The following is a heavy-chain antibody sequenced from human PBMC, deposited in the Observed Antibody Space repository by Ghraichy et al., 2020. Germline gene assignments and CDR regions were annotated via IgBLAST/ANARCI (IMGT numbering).Heavy chain of an antibody. CDR3: ARGVEIRFLEEGGYYYGMDV. V-gene: IGHV1-8*01. CDR1: GYTFTSYD. Sequence: ASVKVSCKASGYTFTSYDINWVRQATGQGLEWMGWMNPNSGNTGYAQKFQGRVTMTRNTSISTAYMELSSLRSEDTAVYYCARGVEIRFLEEGGYYYGMDVWGQGTTVTVSS. J-gene: IGHJ6*02. CDR2: MNPNSGNT. D-gene: IGHD3-3*01.